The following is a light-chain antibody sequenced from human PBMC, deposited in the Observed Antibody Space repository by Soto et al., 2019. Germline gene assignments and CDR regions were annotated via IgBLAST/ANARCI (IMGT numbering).Light chain of an antibody. J-gene: IGLJ1*01. CDR1: SSDVGGYNY. V-gene: IGLV2-14*01. CDR2: DVS. Sequence: QPASVSGSPGQSITISCTGTSSDVGGYNYVSWYQQHPGKAPKLMIYDVSNRPSGVSNRCSGSKSGNTASLTISGLQAEDEADYYCSSYTSSSTPYVFGTGTKVTVL. CDR3: SSYTSSSTPYV.